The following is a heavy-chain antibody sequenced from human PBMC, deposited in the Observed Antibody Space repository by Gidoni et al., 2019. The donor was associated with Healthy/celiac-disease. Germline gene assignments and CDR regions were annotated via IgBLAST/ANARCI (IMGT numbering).Heavy chain of an antibody. J-gene: IGHJ4*02. CDR1: GFTFSSYA. Sequence: EVQLLESGGGLVQPGGSLRLSCAASGFTFSSYAMSWVRQAPGKGLEWVSAISGSGGSTYYADSVKGRFTISRDNSKNTLYLQMNSLRAEDTAVYYCAKEGRPGTITMIVGNDFDYWGQGTLVTVSS. D-gene: IGHD3-22*01. CDR2: ISGSGGST. V-gene: IGHV3-23*01. CDR3: AKEGRPGTITMIVGNDFDY.